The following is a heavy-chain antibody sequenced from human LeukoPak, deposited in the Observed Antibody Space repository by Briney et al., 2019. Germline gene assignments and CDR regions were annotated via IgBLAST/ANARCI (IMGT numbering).Heavy chain of an antibody. J-gene: IGHJ4*02. CDR3: ARGFYDILTGWALDYFDY. V-gene: IGHV1-2*02. CDR2: INPNSGGT. CDR1: GYTFTGYY. Sequence: AASVKVSCKASGYTFTGYYMHWVRQAPGQGLEWMGWINPNSGGTNYAQKFQGRVTMTRDTSISTAYMELSRRRSDDTAVYYCARGFYDILTGWALDYFDYWGQGTLVTVSS. D-gene: IGHD3-9*01.